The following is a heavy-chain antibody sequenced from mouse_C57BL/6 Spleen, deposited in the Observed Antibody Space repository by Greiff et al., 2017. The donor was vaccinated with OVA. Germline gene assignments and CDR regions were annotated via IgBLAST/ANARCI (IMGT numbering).Heavy chain of an antibody. CDR2: IDPEDGDT. V-gene: IGHV14-1*01. CDR3: TTEAGTLLFDY. J-gene: IGHJ2*01. D-gene: IGHD4-1*01. CDR1: GFNIKDSY. Sequence: EVQLQQSGAELVRPGASVKLSCTASGFNIKDSYMHWVKQRPEQGLEWIGRIDPEDGDTEYAPKFPGKATLTADTSSNTAYLQLSSLASEDTAVYYCTTEAGTLLFDYWGQGTTLTVSS.